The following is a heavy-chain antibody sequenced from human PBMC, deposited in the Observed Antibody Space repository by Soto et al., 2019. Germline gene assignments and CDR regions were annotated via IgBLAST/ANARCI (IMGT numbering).Heavy chain of an antibody. J-gene: IGHJ4*02. CDR2: ISYDGSNK. V-gene: IGHV3-30*18. D-gene: IGHD6-19*01. CDR3: AKEVRVAGAHFDY. CDR1: GFTFSSYG. Sequence: GGSLRLSCAASGFTFSSYGMHWVRQAPGKGLEWVAVISYDGSNKYYADSVKGRFTISRDNSRNTLYLQMNSLRAEDTAVYYCAKEVRVAGAHFDYWGQGTLVTVSS.